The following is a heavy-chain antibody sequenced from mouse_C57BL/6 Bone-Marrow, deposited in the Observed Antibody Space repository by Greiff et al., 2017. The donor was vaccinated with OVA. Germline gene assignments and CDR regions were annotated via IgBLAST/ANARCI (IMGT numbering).Heavy chain of an antibody. Sequence: VQLQQSVAELVRPGASVKLSCTASGFNIKNSYMHWVKQRPEQGLEWIGRIDPANGNTTYAQKFQGKAPITADQSSNPAYLQLSSLTSEDTAIYYCARNCLSGYVDYWGQGTTVTVSS. CDR2: IDPANGNT. J-gene: IGHJ2*01. V-gene: IGHV14-3*01. CDR1: GFNIKNSY. CDR3: ARNCLSGYVDY. D-gene: IGHD2-2*01.